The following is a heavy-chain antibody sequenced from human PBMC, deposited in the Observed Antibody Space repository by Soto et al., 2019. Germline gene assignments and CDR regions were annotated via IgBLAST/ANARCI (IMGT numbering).Heavy chain of an antibody. CDR2: IYYSGST. CDR3: ARNRANSNYFNYYYYGMDV. D-gene: IGHD4-4*01. V-gene: IGHV4-39*01. Sequence: SETLSLTCTVSGGSISSSSYYWGWIRQPPGKGLEWIGSIYYSGSTYYNPSLKSRVTISVDTSKNQFSLKLSSVTAADTAVYYCARNRANSNYFNYYYYGMDVWGQGTTVTVSS. J-gene: IGHJ6*02. CDR1: GGSISSSSYY.